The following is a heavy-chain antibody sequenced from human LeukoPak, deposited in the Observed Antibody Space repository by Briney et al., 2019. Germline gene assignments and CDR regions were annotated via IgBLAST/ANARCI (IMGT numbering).Heavy chain of an antibody. CDR3: AKDSGYSYGYSFDY. J-gene: IGHJ4*02. D-gene: IGHD5-18*01. V-gene: IGHV3-23*01. Sequence: GGTLRLSCAASGFTFSSYAMSWVRQAPGKGLEWVSTISGSGGSTYYADFVKGRFTISRDNSKNSLYLQMNSLRVEDTAVYYCAKDSGYSYGYSFDYWGQGTLVTVSS. CDR1: GFTFSSYA. CDR2: ISGSGGST.